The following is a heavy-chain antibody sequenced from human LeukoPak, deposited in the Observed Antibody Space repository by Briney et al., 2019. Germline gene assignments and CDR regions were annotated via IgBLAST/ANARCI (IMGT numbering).Heavy chain of an antibody. CDR2: INPSGGST. CDR1: GYTFTSYY. CDR3: ARTSRYLGALETFDY. D-gene: IGHD3-22*01. J-gene: IGHJ4*02. Sequence: ASVKVSCKASGYTFTSYYMHWVRQAPGQGLEWMGIINPSGGSTSYAQKFQGRVTMTRDTSTSTVYMELSSLRSEDTAVYYCARTSRYLGALETFDYWGQGTLVTVSS. V-gene: IGHV1-46*01.